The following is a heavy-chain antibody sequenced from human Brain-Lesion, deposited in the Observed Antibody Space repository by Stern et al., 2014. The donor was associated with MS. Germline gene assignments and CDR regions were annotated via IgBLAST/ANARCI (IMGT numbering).Heavy chain of an antibody. D-gene: IGHD6-13*01. CDR1: GGSISSSNW. J-gene: IGHJ4*02. CDR3: ARFPASRPHVFDS. CDR2: SDHSGST. V-gene: IGHV4-4*02. Sequence: VHLVESGPGLVKPSGTLSLTCAVSGGSISSSNWWSWVRQSPGKGLEWIGESDHSGSTIYNPSLKSRVTVSVDKSKNRFSMNLRSVTVADTAVYFCARFPASRPHVFDSWGQGTLVTVSS.